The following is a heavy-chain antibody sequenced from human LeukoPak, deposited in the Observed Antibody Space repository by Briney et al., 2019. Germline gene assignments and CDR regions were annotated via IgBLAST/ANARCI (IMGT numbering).Heavy chain of an antibody. Sequence: GGSLRLSCAASGFTFSSYGMHWVRQAPGKGLEWVAFIRYDGNNKYYADSVKGRFTISRDNAKNSLYLQMNSLRAEDTAVYYCAREGYFGSGLYYYYYMDVWGKGTTVTVSS. D-gene: IGHD3-10*01. CDR3: AREGYFGSGLYYYYYMDV. CDR1: GFTFSSYG. CDR2: IRYDGNNK. V-gene: IGHV3-30*02. J-gene: IGHJ6*03.